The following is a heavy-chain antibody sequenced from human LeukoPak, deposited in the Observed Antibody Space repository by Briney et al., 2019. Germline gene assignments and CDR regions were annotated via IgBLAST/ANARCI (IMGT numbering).Heavy chain of an antibody. V-gene: IGHV4-31*01. CDR2: IYYSGTT. J-gene: IGHJ4*02. Sequence: WIGYIYYSGTTYYNXSXKXXVTMXVDXXXNQFSLKLISVTXADTAVYYCARDVRGGSYFDYWGQGTLVTVSS. CDR3: ARDVRGGSYFDY. D-gene: IGHD1-26*01.